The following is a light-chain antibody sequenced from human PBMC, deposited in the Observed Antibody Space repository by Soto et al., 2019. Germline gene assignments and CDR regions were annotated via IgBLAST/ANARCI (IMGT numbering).Light chain of an antibody. Sequence: QAVVTQEPSLTVFPGGTVTLTCGSSTGAVTSGLHPYWFQQKPGQDPRTLIYDTNNKHSWTPARFSGSLLGGKSALTLSGAQSEDEAEYFVCLSYGGFVVFGGGTQLTVL. CDR1: TGAVTSGLH. J-gene: IGLJ2*01. V-gene: IGLV7-46*01. CDR3: CLSYGGFVV. CDR2: DTN.